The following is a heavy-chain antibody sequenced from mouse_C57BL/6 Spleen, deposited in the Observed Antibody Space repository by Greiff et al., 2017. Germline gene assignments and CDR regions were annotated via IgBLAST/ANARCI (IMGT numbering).Heavy chain of an antibody. J-gene: IGHJ3*01. CDR2: ISSGSSII. V-gene: IGHV5-17*01. CDR3: ARSDYYGSSWFAY. CDR1: GFTFSDYG. Sequence: EVKVVESGGGLVKPGGSLKLSCAASGFTFSDYGMHWVRQAPEKGLEWVAYISSGSSIIYYADTVKGRFTISRDNAKNTLFLQMTSLRSEDTAMYYCARSDYYGSSWFAYWGQGTLVTVSA. D-gene: IGHD1-1*01.